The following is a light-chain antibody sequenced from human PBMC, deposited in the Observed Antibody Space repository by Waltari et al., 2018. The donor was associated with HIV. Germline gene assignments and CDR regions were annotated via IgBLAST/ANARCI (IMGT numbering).Light chain of an antibody. CDR1: STDSRFYHY. Sequence: QSALTQPASVSGFPGQSINISCTGISTDSRFYHYVSWYQQHPGKIPRLIIFDINNPPSGVSDHISGSRSGNSASLTFSGLQSGDEAHYYCASNRLDYTLIFGGGTKLTVL. J-gene: IGLJ2*01. V-gene: IGLV2-14*03. CDR2: DIN. CDR3: ASNRLDYTLI.